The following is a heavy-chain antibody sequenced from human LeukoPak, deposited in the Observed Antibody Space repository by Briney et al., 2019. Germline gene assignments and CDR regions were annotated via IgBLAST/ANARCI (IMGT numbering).Heavy chain of an antibody. Sequence: GGSLRLSCAASGFTFSSYSMNWVRQAPGKGLEWISSISSSSSYIYYADSVKGRFTISRDNAKNSLYLQMNSLRAEDTAVYYCARERYSSSDFDYWGQGTLVTVSS. CDR3: ARERYSSSDFDY. V-gene: IGHV3-21*01. D-gene: IGHD6-6*01. CDR1: GFTFSSYS. CDR2: ISSSSSYI. J-gene: IGHJ4*02.